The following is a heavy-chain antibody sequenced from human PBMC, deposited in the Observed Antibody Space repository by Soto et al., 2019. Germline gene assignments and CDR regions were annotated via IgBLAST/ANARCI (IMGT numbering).Heavy chain of an antibody. J-gene: IGHJ4*02. CDR1: GFTFSNYA. CDR2: ITGGIGGTT. V-gene: IGHV3-23*01. D-gene: IGHD3-16*02. CDR3: ANVLGFGGVIVTEAGLDC. Sequence: ELQLLESGGGLVQPGGSLRLSCVASGFTFSNYAMTWVRQAPGKGLEWVSSITGGIGGTTYYADSGKGRFTISRDSYKNTLYLQMNSLRVEDTAVYYCANVLGFGGVIVTEAGLDCWGQGELVNVSS.